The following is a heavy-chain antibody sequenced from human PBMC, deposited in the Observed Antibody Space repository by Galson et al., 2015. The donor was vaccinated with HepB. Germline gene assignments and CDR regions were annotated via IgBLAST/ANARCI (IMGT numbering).Heavy chain of an antibody. Sequence: SLRLSCAASGFSFSDHWMHWVRQVPGKGLVWVSRMNSDGSDITYADPVKGRFTISRDNVENTLYLEMNSLRVEDTAVYYCARGGHRNRRVASTYYHYFMDVWGKGTTVTVSS. CDR2: MNSDGSDI. V-gene: IGHV3-74*03. CDR1: GFSFSDHW. D-gene: IGHD1-14*01. J-gene: IGHJ6*03. CDR3: ARGGHRNRRVASTYYHYFMDV.